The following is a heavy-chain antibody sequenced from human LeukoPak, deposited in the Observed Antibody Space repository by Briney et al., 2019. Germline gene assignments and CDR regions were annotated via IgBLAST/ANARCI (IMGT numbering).Heavy chain of an antibody. V-gene: IGHV4-59*01. J-gene: IGHJ6*03. Sequence: PSETLSLTCTVSGGSISSYYWSWIRQPPGKGLEWIGYIYYSGSTNYNPSLKSRVTISVDTSKNQFSLKLSSVTAADTAVYYCARGRVEQLLKHIGAPSGYYYYYMDVWGKGTTVTVSS. D-gene: IGHD2-2*01. CDR3: ARGRVEQLLKHIGAPSGYYYYYMDV. CDR2: IYYSGST. CDR1: GGSISSYY.